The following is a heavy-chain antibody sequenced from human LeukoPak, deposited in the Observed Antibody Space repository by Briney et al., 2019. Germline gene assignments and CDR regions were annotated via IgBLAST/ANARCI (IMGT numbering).Heavy chain of an antibody. CDR3: ARIKTSGYYDSSGYFSFDF. Sequence: SGPTLVNPTQTLTLTCTFSGFSLSSNGMCVSWIRQPPGKALEWLARIDWDDDKYYSTSLKTRLTISKDTSKNQVVLTMTNMDPVDTATYYCARIKTSGYYDSSGYFSFDFWGQGTLVTVSS. CDR1: GFSLSSNGMC. J-gene: IGHJ4*02. CDR2: IDWDDDK. D-gene: IGHD3-22*01. V-gene: IGHV2-70*11.